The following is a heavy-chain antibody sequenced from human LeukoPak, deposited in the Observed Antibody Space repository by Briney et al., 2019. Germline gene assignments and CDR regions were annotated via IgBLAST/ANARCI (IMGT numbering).Heavy chain of an antibody. D-gene: IGHD5-18*01. CDR1: GFTVSSYA. CDR2: ISYDGSNN. J-gene: IGHJ4*02. CDR3: ARDGLAAMGIN. V-gene: IGHV3-30-3*01. Sequence: PGRSLRLSCAASGFTVSSYAMHWVRQAAGKGLEWVAVISYDGSNNYYVDSVKGRFTISRDNSKNTLYLQMNSLRAEDTAVYYCARDGLAAMGINWGQGTLVTVSS.